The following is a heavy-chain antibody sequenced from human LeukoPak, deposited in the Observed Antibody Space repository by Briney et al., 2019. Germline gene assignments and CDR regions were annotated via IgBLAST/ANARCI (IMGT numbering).Heavy chain of an antibody. V-gene: IGHV3-23*01. Sequence: PGGSLRLSCAASGFTFSSYGMSRVRQAPGKGLEWVSAISGSGGSTYYADSVKGRFTISRDNSKNTLYLQMNSLRAEDTAVYYCAKVPTTVTTHYYMDVWGKGTTVTVSS. CDR3: AKVPTTVTTHYYMDV. CDR1: GFTFSSYG. D-gene: IGHD4-17*01. CDR2: ISGSGGST. J-gene: IGHJ6*03.